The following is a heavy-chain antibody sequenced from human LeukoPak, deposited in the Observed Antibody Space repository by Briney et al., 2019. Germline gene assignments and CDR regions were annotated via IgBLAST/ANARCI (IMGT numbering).Heavy chain of an antibody. CDR3: AREYRIFDYVWGSYRPYFDY. D-gene: IGHD3-16*02. Sequence: GGSLRLSCAASGFTFSSYSMNWVRQAPGKGLEWVSSISSSSSYIYYADSVKGRFTISRDNAKNSLYLQMNSLRAEGTAVYYCAREYRIFDYVWGSYRPYFDYWGQGTLVTVSS. CDR1: GFTFSSYS. J-gene: IGHJ4*02. CDR2: ISSSSSYI. V-gene: IGHV3-21*01.